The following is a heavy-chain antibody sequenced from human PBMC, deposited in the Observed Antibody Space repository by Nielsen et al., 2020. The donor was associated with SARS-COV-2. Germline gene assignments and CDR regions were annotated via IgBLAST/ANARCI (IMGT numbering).Heavy chain of an antibody. Sequence: GGSLRLSCAASGFTVSSHAMTWVRQATGKGVEWVSGVSGSGGSTYYADSVKGRFTISRDNSKSTLYLQMISLRAEDTAVSSCATASSNYGGDPWNYYYYGMDVWGQGTTVTVSS. CDR1: GFTVSSHA. J-gene: IGHJ6*02. D-gene: IGHD4-23*01. CDR3: ATASSNYGGDPWNYYYYGMDV. CDR2: VSGSGGST. V-gene: IGHV3-23*01.